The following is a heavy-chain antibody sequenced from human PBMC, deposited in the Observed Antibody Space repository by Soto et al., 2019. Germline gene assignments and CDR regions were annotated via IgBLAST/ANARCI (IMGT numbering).Heavy chain of an antibody. Sequence: GGSLRLSCAASGFTFSNAWMNWVRQAPGKGLEWVGRIKSKTDGGTTDYAAPVKGRFTISRDDSKITLYLQMNSLKTEDTAVYYCTTGVQDFWSGYYSFDYWGQGTLVTVSS. CDR1: GFTFSNAW. CDR2: IKSKTDGGTT. J-gene: IGHJ4*02. CDR3: TTGVQDFWSGYYSFDY. D-gene: IGHD3-3*01. V-gene: IGHV3-15*07.